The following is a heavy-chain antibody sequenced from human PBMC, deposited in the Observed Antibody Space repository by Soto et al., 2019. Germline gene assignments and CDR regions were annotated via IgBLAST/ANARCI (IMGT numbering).Heavy chain of an antibody. CDR1: GFTFSSYA. Sequence: EVQLLESGGGLVQPGGSLRLSCAASGFTFSSYAMSWVRQAPGKGLEWVSAISGSGGSTYYADSVTGRFTISRDNSKNTLYLQMNSLRAEDTAVYYRAKDRGYYYGMAVWSQGTTVTVSS. J-gene: IGHJ6*02. CDR2: ISGSGGST. V-gene: IGHV3-23*01. D-gene: IGHD3-10*01. CDR3: AKDRGYYYGMAV.